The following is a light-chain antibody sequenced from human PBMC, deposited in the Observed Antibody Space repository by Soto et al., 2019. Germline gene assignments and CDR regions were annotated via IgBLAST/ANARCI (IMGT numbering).Light chain of an antibody. CDR2: EVS. CDR3: SSFTSSSTLV. V-gene: IGLV2-14*01. CDR1: SSDVGGYNY. J-gene: IGLJ1*01. Sequence: ALTQPASVSGSPGQSITISCAGTSSDVGGYNYVSWYQQHPGKAPKLMIYEVSYRPSGVSNRFSGSKSGNTASLTISGLRAEDEADYYCSSFTSSSTLVFGTGTKVTVL.